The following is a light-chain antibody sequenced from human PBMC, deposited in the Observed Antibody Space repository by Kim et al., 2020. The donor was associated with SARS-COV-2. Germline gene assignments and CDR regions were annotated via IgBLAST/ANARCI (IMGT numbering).Light chain of an antibody. CDR1: SSNFESNY. V-gene: IGLV1-47*02. CDR3: AAWDDSLSGYV. CDR2: SNN. J-gene: IGLJ1*01. Sequence: GQGVTSSCSGSSSNFESNYGYWYQQRPGTAPKLLIYSNNQRPSGVPDRFSGSKSGTSASLAISGLRSEDEADYYCAAWDDSLSGYVFGTGTKVTVL.